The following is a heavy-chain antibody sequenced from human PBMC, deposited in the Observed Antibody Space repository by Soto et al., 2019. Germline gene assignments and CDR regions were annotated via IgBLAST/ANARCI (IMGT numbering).Heavy chain of an antibody. CDR3: ARDRESLGYCSGGSCYNYYYYYGMDV. Sequence: EASVKVSCKASGYTFTSYYMHWVRQAPGQGLEWMGIINPSGGSTSYAQKFQGRVTMTRDTSTSTVYMELSSLRSEDTAVYYCARDRESLGYCSGGSCYNYYYYYGMDVWGQGTTVTVSS. V-gene: IGHV1-46*01. J-gene: IGHJ6*02. CDR1: GYTFTSYY. D-gene: IGHD2-15*01. CDR2: INPSGGST.